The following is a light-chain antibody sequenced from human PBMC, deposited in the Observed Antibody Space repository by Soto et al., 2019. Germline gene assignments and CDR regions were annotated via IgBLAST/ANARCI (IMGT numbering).Light chain of an antibody. CDR1: SSNIGAVYD. J-gene: IGLJ3*02. CDR3: QSYDSSLSGWV. Sequence: QLVLTQPPSVSGAPGQRVTISCTGSSSNIGAVYDVHWYQQLPGTAPKLLIYGNSNRPSGVPDRFSGSKSGTSASLAITGLQAEDEAHYYCQSYDSSLSGWVFGGGTKLTVL. CDR2: GNS. V-gene: IGLV1-40*01.